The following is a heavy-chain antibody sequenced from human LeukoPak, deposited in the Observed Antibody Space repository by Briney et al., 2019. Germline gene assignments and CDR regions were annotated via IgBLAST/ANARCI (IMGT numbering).Heavy chain of an antibody. D-gene: IGHD3-10*01. J-gene: IGHJ2*01. CDR1: GFTFDDYA. Sequence: GGSLRLSCAASGFTFDDYAMHWVRQAPGKGLEWVSGISWNSGHKGYADSMKGRITISRDNAKNSLYLRMNSLIAEDTALYYCAKDRRPTVSGGYFDLWGRGTLVIVSS. V-gene: IGHV3-9*01. CDR2: ISWNSGHK. CDR3: AKDRRPTVSGGYFDL.